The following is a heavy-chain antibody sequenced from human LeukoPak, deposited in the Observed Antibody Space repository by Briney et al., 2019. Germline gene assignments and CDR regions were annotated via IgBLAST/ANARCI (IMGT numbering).Heavy chain of an antibody. CDR2: IRYDGSNK. Sequence: GGSLRLSCAASGFTFSSYGMHWVRQAPGKGLEWVAFIRYDGSNKYYADSVKGRFTISRDNSKNTLYLQMNSLRAEDTAVYYCAKEWIQLWFRWFDPWGQGTLVTVSS. CDR3: AKEWIQLWFRWFDP. J-gene: IGHJ5*02. CDR1: GFTFSSYG. D-gene: IGHD5-18*01. V-gene: IGHV3-30*02.